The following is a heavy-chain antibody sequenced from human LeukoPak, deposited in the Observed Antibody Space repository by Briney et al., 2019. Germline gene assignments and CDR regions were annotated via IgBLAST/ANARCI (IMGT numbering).Heavy chain of an antibody. CDR1: GFIFNDYY. Sequence: GGSQRLSCAASGFIFNDYYISWIRQAPGKGLEWLSYISRTGNTIYYRDSVKGRFTISRDNANNLLHLQMDNLRAEDTAVYYCARDLGSSTVTTAFDYWGQGTLVTVSS. D-gene: IGHD4-17*01. J-gene: IGHJ4*02. V-gene: IGHV3-11*01. CDR2: ISRTGNTI. CDR3: ARDLGSSTVTTAFDY.